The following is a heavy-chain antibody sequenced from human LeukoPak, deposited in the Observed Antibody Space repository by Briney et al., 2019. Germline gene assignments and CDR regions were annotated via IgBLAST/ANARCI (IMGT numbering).Heavy chain of an antibody. J-gene: IGHJ4*02. CDR3: AKDGGPYDSSGYFDY. Sequence: PGGSLRLSCAASGFTVSSNYMSRVRQAPGKGLEWVSAISGSGGSTYYADSVKGRFTISRDNSKNTLYLQMNSLRAEDTAVYYCAKDGGPYDSSGYFDYWGQGTLVTVSS. CDR2: ISGSGGST. CDR1: GFTVSSNY. D-gene: IGHD3-22*01. V-gene: IGHV3-23*01.